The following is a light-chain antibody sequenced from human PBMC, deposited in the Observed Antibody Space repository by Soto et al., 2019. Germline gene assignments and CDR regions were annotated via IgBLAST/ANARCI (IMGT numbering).Light chain of an antibody. CDR1: QSVSNNY. Sequence: EVVLTQSPGTLSLSPGERATLSCRASQSVSNNYFAWYQQKPGQAPRLLIFGSSDRATGIPDRFSGSGSGTDFTVPIRRLEPEDVAVYYCQQYGSSPPYTFGQGTKLEIK. V-gene: IGKV3-20*01. CDR3: QQYGSSPPYT. CDR2: GSS. J-gene: IGKJ2*01.